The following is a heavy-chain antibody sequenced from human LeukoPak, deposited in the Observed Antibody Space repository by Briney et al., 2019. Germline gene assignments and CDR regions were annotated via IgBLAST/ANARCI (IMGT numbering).Heavy chain of an antibody. D-gene: IGHD5-24*01. CDR3: ARAGLEQNGWLQRPRD. CDR2: IIPIFGTA. J-gene: IGHJ4*02. Sequence: ASVKVSCKASGGTFSSYAISWVRQAPGQGLEWMGGIIPIFGTANYAQKFQGRVTITADESTSTAYMELSSLRSEDTAVYYCARAGLEQNGWLQRPRDWGQGTLVTVYS. V-gene: IGHV1-69*01. CDR1: GGTFSSYA.